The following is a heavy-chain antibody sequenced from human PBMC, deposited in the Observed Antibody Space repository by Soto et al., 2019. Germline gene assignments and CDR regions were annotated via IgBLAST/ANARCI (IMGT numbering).Heavy chain of an antibody. CDR3: ARHFRSSDSSGYYFDY. J-gene: IGHJ4*02. D-gene: IGHD3-22*01. V-gene: IGHV5-10-1*01. CDR1: GYSVAGYW. Sequence: GESLKISGKGSGYSVAGYWITWVRQKPGKGLEWMGRIDPSDSQTYYSPSFRGHVTISVTKSITTVFLQWSSLRASDTAMYYCARHFRSSDSSGYYFDYWGQGTLVTVSS. CDR2: IDPSDSQT.